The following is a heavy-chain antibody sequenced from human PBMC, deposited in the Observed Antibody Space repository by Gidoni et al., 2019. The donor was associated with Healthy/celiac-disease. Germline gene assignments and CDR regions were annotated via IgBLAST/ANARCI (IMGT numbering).Heavy chain of an antibody. D-gene: IGHD1-26*01. J-gene: IGHJ4*02. Sequence: QVQLQQWGAGLLKPSETLSLTCAVYGGSFSGYYWSWIRQPPGKGLEWIGEINHSGSTNYNPSLKSRVTISVDTSKNQFSLKLSSVTAADTAVYYCARGHRGWGGSYLLTYYFDYWGQGTLVTVSS. CDR3: ARGHRGWGGSYLLTYYFDY. CDR1: GGSFSGYY. V-gene: IGHV4-34*01. CDR2: INHSGST.